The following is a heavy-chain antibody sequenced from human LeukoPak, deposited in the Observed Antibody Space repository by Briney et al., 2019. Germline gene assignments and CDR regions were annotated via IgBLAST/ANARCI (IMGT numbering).Heavy chain of an antibody. J-gene: IGHJ4*02. Sequence: GASVKVSCKASGYTFTSYGISWVRQAPGQGLEWMGWISAYNGNTNYAQKLQGRVTMTTDTSTSTAYMELRSLRSDDTAVYYCAREWGYAGGSYYPDYWGQGTLVTVSS. D-gene: IGHD1-26*01. CDR2: ISAYNGNT. V-gene: IGHV1-18*01. CDR1: GYTFTSYG. CDR3: AREWGYAGGSYYPDY.